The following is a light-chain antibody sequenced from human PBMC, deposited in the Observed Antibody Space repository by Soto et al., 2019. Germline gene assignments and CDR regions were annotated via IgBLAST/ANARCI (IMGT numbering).Light chain of an antibody. Sequence: QSALTQPASVXGSPGQSITISCTGTSSDVGSYNLVSWYQQHPGKAPKLMIYEVSKRPSGVSNRFSGSKSGNTASLTISGLQAEDEADYYCCSYAGSSTYVFGTGTKVTVL. CDR3: CSYAGSSTYV. J-gene: IGLJ1*01. CDR2: EVS. CDR1: SSDVGSYNL. V-gene: IGLV2-23*02.